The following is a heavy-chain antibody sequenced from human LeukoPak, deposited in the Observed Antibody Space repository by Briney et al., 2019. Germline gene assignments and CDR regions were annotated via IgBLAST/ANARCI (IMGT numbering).Heavy chain of an antibody. CDR2: IIPIFGTA. CDR1: GGTFSSSA. D-gene: IGHD4-17*01. V-gene: IGHV1-69*06. CDR3: ARGDYGDYGRAFDI. Sequence: SVKVSCKASGGTFSSSAISWVRQAPGQGLEWMGGIIPIFGTANYAQKFQGRVTITADKSTSTAYMELSSLRSEDTAVYYCARGDYGDYGRAFDIWGQGTMVTVSS. J-gene: IGHJ3*02.